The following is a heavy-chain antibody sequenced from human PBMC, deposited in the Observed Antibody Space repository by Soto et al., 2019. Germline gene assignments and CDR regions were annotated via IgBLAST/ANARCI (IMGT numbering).Heavy chain of an antibody. Sequence: PGGSLRLSCAASGFSFNTNGMSWVRQAPAKGLEWVATISGSGGNTYYADSVRGRFTISRDNPHNTMYLQMNSLRDDGTAVYYCARPSSGWENWFDPWGQGTLVTVSS. CDR3: ARPSSGWENWFDP. V-gene: IGHV3-23*01. J-gene: IGHJ5*02. CDR2: ISGSGGNT. D-gene: IGHD6-19*01. CDR1: GFSFNTNG.